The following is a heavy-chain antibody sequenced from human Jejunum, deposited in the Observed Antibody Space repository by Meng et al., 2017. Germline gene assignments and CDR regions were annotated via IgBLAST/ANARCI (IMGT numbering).Heavy chain of an antibody. D-gene: IGHD3-10*01. CDR3: ARATFTYGWGHDS. CDR2: VYFGGTT. Sequence: GQPQESGPGLGKPSEHLSLTCTVSGDSMTNSYWGWIRQPPGKGLEWIGYVYFGGTTNYSPSLKSRVTISLDTSENQFSLKLNSVTAADTAVYFCARATFTYGWGHDSWGQGTLVTVSS. J-gene: IGHJ4*02. V-gene: IGHV4-59*01. CDR1: GDSMTNSY.